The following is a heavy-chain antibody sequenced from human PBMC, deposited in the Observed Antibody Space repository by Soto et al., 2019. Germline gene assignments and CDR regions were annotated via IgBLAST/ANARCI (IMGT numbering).Heavy chain of an antibody. CDR3: ARDGDFTNSVLD. CDR2: IYTSGST. CDR1: GGSISGYY. V-gene: IGHV4-4*07. Sequence: SETLSLTCTVSGGSISGYYWSWIRHPAGKGLEWIGRIYTSGSTNYNPSLKSRVTMSVDTSKNQFSLKLNSVTAADTAVYYCARDGDFTNSVLDWGQGTLVTVSS. D-gene: IGHD2-21*01. J-gene: IGHJ4*02.